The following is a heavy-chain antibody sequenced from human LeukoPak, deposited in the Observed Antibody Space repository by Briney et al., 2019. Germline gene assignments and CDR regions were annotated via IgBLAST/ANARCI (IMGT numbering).Heavy chain of an antibody. Sequence: GGSLRLSCAASGFTFSNAWMSWVRQAPEKGLEWVSSISSSSSYIYYADSVKGRFTISRDNAKNSLYLQMNSLRAEDTAVYYCAKAGHIYCGGDCYSHYFDYWGQGTLVTVSS. CDR2: ISSSSSYI. J-gene: IGHJ4*02. CDR1: GFTFSNAW. D-gene: IGHD2-21*02. CDR3: AKAGHIYCGGDCYSHYFDY. V-gene: IGHV3-21*01.